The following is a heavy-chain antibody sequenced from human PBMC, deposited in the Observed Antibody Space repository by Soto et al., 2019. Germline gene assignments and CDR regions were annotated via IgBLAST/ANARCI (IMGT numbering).Heavy chain of an antibody. V-gene: IGHV1-18*01. Sequence: ASVKVSCKAPGYTFTSYGISWVRQAPGQGLEWMGWISAYNGNTNYAQKLQGRVTMTTDTSTSTAYMELRSLRSDDTAVYYCARDGPYSGSSIYYYYGMDVWGQGTTVTVSS. CDR2: ISAYNGNT. CDR1: GYTFTSYG. D-gene: IGHD1-26*01. J-gene: IGHJ6*02. CDR3: ARDGPYSGSSIYYYYGMDV.